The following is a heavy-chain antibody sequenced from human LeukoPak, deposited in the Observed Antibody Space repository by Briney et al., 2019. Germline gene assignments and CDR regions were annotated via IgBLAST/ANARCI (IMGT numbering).Heavy chain of an antibody. Sequence: ALVKVSCKASGGTFSSYAISWVRQAPGQGLEWMGGIIPIFGTANYAQKFQGRVTITADKSTSTAYMELSSLRSEDTAVYYCARDYVGYDFWSGSNWFDPWGQGTLVTVSS. CDR1: GGTFSSYA. D-gene: IGHD3-3*01. V-gene: IGHV1-69*06. CDR3: ARDYVGYDFWSGSNWFDP. CDR2: IIPIFGTA. J-gene: IGHJ5*02.